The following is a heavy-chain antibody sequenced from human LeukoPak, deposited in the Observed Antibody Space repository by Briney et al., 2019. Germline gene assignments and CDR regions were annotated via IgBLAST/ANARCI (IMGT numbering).Heavy chain of an antibody. Sequence: SETLSLTCTVSGGSISGYYWSWIRQPPGKGLEWIGYIYYSGSTNYNPSLKSRVTISVDTSKNQFSLKLSSVTAADTAVYYCARWDPLTSGPRGYWGQGTLVTVSS. J-gene: IGHJ4*02. D-gene: IGHD3-16*01. CDR2: IYYSGST. CDR3: ARWDPLTSGPRGY. V-gene: IGHV4-59*08. CDR1: GGSISGYY.